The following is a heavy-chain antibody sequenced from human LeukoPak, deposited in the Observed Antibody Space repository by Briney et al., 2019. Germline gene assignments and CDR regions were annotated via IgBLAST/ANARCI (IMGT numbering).Heavy chain of an antibody. CDR3: ARDGDYGDYVFDFDY. Sequence: GGCVRLSCAASGFTFSSYEMNWDRQAPGKGLEWVSYISSSGSTIYYADSVKGRFTISRDNAKNSLYLQMNSLRAEDTAVYYCARDGDYGDYVFDFDYWGQGTMATVSS. CDR1: GFTFSSYE. D-gene: IGHD4-17*01. V-gene: IGHV3-48*03. CDR2: ISSSGSTI. J-gene: IGHJ4*02.